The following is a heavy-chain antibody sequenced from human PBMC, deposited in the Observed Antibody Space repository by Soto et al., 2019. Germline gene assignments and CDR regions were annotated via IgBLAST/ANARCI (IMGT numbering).Heavy chain of an antibody. CDR3: AMPCTGCMGEDGMDV. D-gene: IGHD2-8*02. CDR2: IDPSDSYT. V-gene: IGHV5-10-1*03. CDR1: GYSFITYW. J-gene: IGHJ6*02. Sequence: EVQLVQSGAEVKAPGESLRISCKGSGYSFITYWVSWVRQMPGKGLEWMGRIDPSDSYTKYSPSFQGHVTISVDKSINTVYLQWSSLKASDTAMYYCAMPCTGCMGEDGMDVWGQGTTVTVSS.